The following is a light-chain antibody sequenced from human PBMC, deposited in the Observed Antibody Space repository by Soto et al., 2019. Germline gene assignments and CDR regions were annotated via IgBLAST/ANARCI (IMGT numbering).Light chain of an antibody. V-gene: IGKV3-11*01. J-gene: IGKJ5*01. CDR2: DAS. CDR1: QSVSRY. CDR3: QQRSNWPPIT. Sequence: ETVLTQSPATLSLSPGERATRSCRASQSVSRYLAWYQQKPAQAPTHLIYDASNRAPSIPPRISGSRSGTDFTLTISSLEPEDFAVYYCQQRSNWPPITFGQGTRLEIK.